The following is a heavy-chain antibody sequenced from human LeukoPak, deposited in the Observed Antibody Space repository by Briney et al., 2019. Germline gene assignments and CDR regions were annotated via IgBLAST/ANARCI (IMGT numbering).Heavy chain of an antibody. D-gene: IGHD3-10*01. V-gene: IGHV3-30*18. CDR2: ISYDGSNK. Sequence: GGSLRLSCAASGFTFSSYGMHWVRQAPGKGLEWVAVISYDGSNKYYADSVKDRFTISRDNSKNTLYLQMNSLRAEDTAVYYCAKDPGAYYGSGSYYYDYWGQGTLVTVSS. CDR1: GFTFSSYG. J-gene: IGHJ4*02. CDR3: AKDPGAYYGSGSYYYDY.